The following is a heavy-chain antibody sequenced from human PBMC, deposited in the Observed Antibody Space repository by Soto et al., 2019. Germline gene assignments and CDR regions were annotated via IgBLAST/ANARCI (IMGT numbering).Heavy chain of an antibody. D-gene: IGHD6-19*01. CDR1: GGTLSSLN. J-gene: IGHJ1*01. V-gene: IGHV1-69*04. CDR2: IIPILGIA. Sequence: KGSCKGFGGTLSSLNISWGRQAPGQRVEWMGRIIPILGIANYAQKFQGRVTITADKSTSTAYMELSSLRSEDTAVDYCARDPIEYSSGWYKEYFQHWGQGTLVTV. CDR3: ARDPIEYSSGWYKEYFQH.